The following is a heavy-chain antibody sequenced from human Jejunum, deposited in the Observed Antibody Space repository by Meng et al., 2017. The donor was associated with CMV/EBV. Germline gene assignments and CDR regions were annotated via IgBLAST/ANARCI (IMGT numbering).Heavy chain of an antibody. CDR2: ISGGGAHT. J-gene: IGHJ4*02. V-gene: IGHV1-18*01. Sequence: ARQAPGPGLEWMGWISGGGAHTEYAEKFQGRVTMTADTTTRTAYMELRNLRSDDTAVYYCASGTREPGYCSGTYCYSRLDYWGQGTLVTVSS. CDR3: ASGTREPGYCSGTYCYSRLDY. D-gene: IGHD2-2*02.